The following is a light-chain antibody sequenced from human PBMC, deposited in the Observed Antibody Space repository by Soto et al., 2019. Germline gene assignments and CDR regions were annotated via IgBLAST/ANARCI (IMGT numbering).Light chain of an antibody. CDR3: CSYAGTYTFEGYV. J-gene: IGLJ1*01. V-gene: IGLV2-11*01. Sequence: QSALTQPRSVSGSPGQSFTIPCTGTTGKVVGNNYVSWYQQHPGKAPNLMIYDAIKRPSGVPDRFSGSKSDNTAPLTISGLQAEDEADYYCCSYAGTYTFEGYVFGTGTKVTVL. CDR1: TGKVVGNNY. CDR2: DAI.